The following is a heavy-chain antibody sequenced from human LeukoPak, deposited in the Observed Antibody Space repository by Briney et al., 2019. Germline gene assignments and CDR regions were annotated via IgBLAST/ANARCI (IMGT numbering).Heavy chain of an antibody. J-gene: IGHJ4*02. V-gene: IGHV7-4-1*02. CDR3: AKPGVQLWLWFDY. CDR1: GYTFTSYA. D-gene: IGHD5-18*01. CDR2: INTNTGNP. Sequence: GASVKVSCKASGYTFTSYAMNWVRQAPGQGLEWMGWINTNTGNPTYAQGFTGRFVFFLDTSVSTAYLQISSLKAEDTAVYYCAKPGVQLWLWFDYWGQGTLVTVSS.